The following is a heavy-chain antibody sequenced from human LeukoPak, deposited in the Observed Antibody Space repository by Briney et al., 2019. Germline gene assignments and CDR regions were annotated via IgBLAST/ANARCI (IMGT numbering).Heavy chain of an antibody. J-gene: IGHJ5*02. CDR1: GFTFSSYS. V-gene: IGHV4-39*07. D-gene: IGHD3-3*01. CDR2: IYYCEST. Sequence: GSLRLSCAASGFTFSSYSMNWVRQLPGKGLEWIGSIYYCESTYYSPSLKSRVTISVDTSKNQFSLKLSSVTAADTAVYYCAREIRTYYDFWSGYYLAFDPWGQGTLVTVSS. CDR3: AREIRTYYDFWSGYYLAFDP.